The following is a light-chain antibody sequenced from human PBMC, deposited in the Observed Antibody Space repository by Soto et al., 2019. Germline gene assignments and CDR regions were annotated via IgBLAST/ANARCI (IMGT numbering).Light chain of an antibody. J-gene: IGKJ5*01. CDR2: DAS. Sequence: IVLKQSPATLSLSPGERATLSCRASQSVSSYLAWYQQKPGQAPRLLIYDASNRATGIPARFSGSGSGTDFTLTISSLEPEDCAVYYCQQRSNWPPITFGQGTRLEI. V-gene: IGKV3-11*01. CDR1: QSVSSY. CDR3: QQRSNWPPIT.